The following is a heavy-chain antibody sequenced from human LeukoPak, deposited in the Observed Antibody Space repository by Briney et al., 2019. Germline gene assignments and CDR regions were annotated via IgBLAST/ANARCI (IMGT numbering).Heavy chain of an antibody. J-gene: IGHJ4*02. V-gene: IGHV4-34*01. D-gene: IGHD6-6*01. Sequence: SETLSLTCAVYGGSFSGYYWSWIRQPPGKGLEWIGEINHSGSTNYNPSLKSRVTISVDTSKNQFSLKLSSVTAADTAVCYCARGVIRSARPGRNYFGYWGQGTLVTVSS. CDR1: GGSFSGYY. CDR3: ARGVIRSARPGRNYFGY. CDR2: INHSGST.